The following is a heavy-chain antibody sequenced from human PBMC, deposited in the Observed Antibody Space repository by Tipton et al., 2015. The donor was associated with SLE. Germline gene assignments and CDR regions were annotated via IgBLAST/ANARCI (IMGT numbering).Heavy chain of an antibody. V-gene: IGHV4-59*12. CDR2: IYYSGTT. CDR1: GGSISTYY. CDR3: ARMGSIVLKRFDP. J-gene: IGHJ5*02. Sequence: TLSLTCTVSGGSISTYYWSWIRQPPGKGLEWIGYIYYSGTTNSNPSLKSRVTISLDTSKNQFSLSLNSVTAADTAVYYCARMGSIVLKRFDPWGQGTLVTVSS. D-gene: IGHD2-8*01.